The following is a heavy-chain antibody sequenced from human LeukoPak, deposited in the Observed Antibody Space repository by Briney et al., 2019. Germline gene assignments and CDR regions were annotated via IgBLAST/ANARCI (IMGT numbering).Heavy chain of an antibody. D-gene: IGHD3-10*01. CDR3: AKGNKLLWFGELWYMDV. J-gene: IGHJ6*03. Sequence: GGSLRLSCAASGFTFSSYAMHWVRQAPGKGLEWVAVISYDGSNKYYADSVKGRFTISRDNSKNTLYLQMNSLRAEDTAVYYCAKGNKLLWFGELWYMDVWGKGTTVTISS. CDR1: GFTFSSYA. CDR2: ISYDGSNK. V-gene: IGHV3-30*04.